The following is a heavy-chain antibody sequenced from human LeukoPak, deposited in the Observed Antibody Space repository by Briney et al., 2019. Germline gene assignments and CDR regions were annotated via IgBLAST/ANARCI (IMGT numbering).Heavy chain of an antibody. Sequence: GGSLRLSCSASGFTFSSCAMHWVRQAPGMGLEYVSGINDHGDTTHYGDSVRGRVTISRDDSKNTVHLQMSSLRAEDTAVYYCAKDRQSRGSLGSDYWGQGALVIVSS. CDR3: AKDRQSRGSLGSDY. CDR1: GFTFSSCA. J-gene: IGHJ4*02. CDR2: INDHGDTT. V-gene: IGHV3-64D*09. D-gene: IGHD3-22*01.